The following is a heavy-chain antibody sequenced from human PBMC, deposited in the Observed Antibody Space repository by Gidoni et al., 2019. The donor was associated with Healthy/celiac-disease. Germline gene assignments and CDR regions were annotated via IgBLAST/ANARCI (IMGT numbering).Heavy chain of an antibody. CDR1: GGSISSGGYY. D-gene: IGHD2-2*01. CDR2: IYYSGST. J-gene: IGHJ6*02. V-gene: IGHV4-31*03. Sequence: QVQLQESGPGLVKPSQTLSLPCTVSGGSISSGGYYWSWIRQHPGKGLEWIGYIYYSGSTYYNPSLKSRVTISVDTSKNQFSLKLSSVTAADTAVYYCARDSGRYCSSTSCQMDVWGQGTTVTVSS. CDR3: ARDSGRYCSSTSCQMDV.